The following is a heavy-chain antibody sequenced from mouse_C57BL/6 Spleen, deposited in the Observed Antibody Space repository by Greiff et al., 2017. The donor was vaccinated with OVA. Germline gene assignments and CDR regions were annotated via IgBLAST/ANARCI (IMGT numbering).Heavy chain of an antibody. Sequence: QVQLQQPGAELVKPGASVKLSCKASGYTFTSYWMHWVKQRPGRGLEWIGRIAPNSGGTKYNEKFKSKATLTVDKPSSTAYMQLSSLTSEDSAVYYCARCWDVYYYAMDYWGQGTSVTVSS. J-gene: IGHJ4*01. CDR3: ARCWDVYYYAMDY. CDR1: GYTFTSYW. CDR2: IAPNSGGT. V-gene: IGHV1-72*01. D-gene: IGHD4-1*01.